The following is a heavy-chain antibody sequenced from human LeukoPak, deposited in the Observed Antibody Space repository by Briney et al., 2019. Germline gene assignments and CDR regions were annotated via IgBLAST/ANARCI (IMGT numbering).Heavy chain of an antibody. CDR1: GYTFTSYG. D-gene: IGHD4-17*01. V-gene: IGHV1-18*01. CDR3: ARGFHLLNNGDYDDY. J-gene: IGHJ4*02. CDR2: ISAYNGNT. Sequence: GASVKVSCKASGYTFTSYGISWVRQAPGQGLEWMGWISAYNGNTNYAQKLQGRVTMTTDTSTSTAYMELRSLRSDDTAVYYCARGFHLLNNGDYDDYWGQGTLVTVSS.